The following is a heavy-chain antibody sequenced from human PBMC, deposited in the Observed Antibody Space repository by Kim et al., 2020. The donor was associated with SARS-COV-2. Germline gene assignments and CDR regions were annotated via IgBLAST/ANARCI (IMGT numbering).Heavy chain of an antibody. CDR3: ARFGGYSGYAP. CDR1: GGSFSGYY. CDR2: INHSGST. Sequence: SETLSLTCAVYGGSFSGYYWSWIRQPPGKGLEWIGEINHSGSTNYNPSLKSRVTISVDTSKNQFSLKLSSVTAADTAVYYCARFGGYSGYAPWGQGTLVT. J-gene: IGHJ5*02. V-gene: IGHV4-34*01. D-gene: IGHD5-12*01.